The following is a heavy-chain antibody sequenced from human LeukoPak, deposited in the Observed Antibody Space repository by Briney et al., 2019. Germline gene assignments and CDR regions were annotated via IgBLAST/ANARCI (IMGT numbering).Heavy chain of an antibody. Sequence: ASVKVSCKASGYTFTSYYMHWVRQAPGQGLEWMGIINPSGGSTSYAQKFQGRITMTRDMSTSTVYMELSSLRSEDTAVYYCARELHYSSSPYVGYMDVWGKGTTVTVSS. CDR1: GYTFTSYY. D-gene: IGHD6-13*01. CDR3: ARELHYSSSPYVGYMDV. CDR2: INPSGGST. V-gene: IGHV1-46*01. J-gene: IGHJ6*03.